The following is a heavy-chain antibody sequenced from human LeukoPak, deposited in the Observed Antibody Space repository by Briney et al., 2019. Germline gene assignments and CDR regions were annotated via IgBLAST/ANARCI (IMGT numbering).Heavy chain of an antibody. CDR3: ATYRQVLLPFES. Sequence: GGSLRLSCAASGFTFSNFAMHWVRQAPGKGLEWVAVISYDENHKYYADSVKGRFTISRDNSKSTLSLQMNSLRAEDTAIYYCATYRQVLLPFESWGQGTLVTVSS. J-gene: IGHJ4*02. D-gene: IGHD2-8*02. CDR2: ISYDENHK. CDR1: GFTFSNFA. V-gene: IGHV3-30*04.